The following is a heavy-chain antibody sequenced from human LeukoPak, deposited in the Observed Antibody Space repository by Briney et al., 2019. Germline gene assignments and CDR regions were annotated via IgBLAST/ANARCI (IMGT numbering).Heavy chain of an antibody. J-gene: IGHJ3*02. D-gene: IGHD4-23*01. Sequence: GGSLRLSCEASGFTFGNYWMSWVRQAPGKGLEWVANIKQDGSEKSFVDSVKGRFTISRDNAKNSLYLQMNSLRAEDTALYYCANYGGNSATSFPIWGQGTMVTVSS. CDR1: GFTFGNYW. CDR2: IKQDGSEK. V-gene: IGHV3-7*05. CDR3: ANYGGNSATSFPI.